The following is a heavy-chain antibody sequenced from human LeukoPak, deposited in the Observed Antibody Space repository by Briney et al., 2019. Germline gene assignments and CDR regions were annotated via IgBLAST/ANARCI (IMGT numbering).Heavy chain of an antibody. CDR2: IYTSGST. CDR1: GGSISSYY. V-gene: IGHV4-4*07. D-gene: IGHD6-13*01. J-gene: IGHJ5*02. CDR3: ARSGQQLVFWWFDP. Sequence: PSETLSLTCTVSGGSISSYYWSWIRQPAGKGLEWIGRIYTSGSTNYNPSLKSRVTMSVDTSKNQFPLKLSSVTAADTAVYYCARSGQQLVFWWFDPWGQGTLVTVSS.